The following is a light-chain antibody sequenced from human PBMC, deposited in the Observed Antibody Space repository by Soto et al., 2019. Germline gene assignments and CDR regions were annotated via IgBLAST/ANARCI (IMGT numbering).Light chain of an antibody. CDR2: GAS. CDR3: QHYGSSPPCT. V-gene: IGKV3-20*01. J-gene: IGKJ1*01. Sequence: EIVLTQSPGTLYLSPGERATLSCRASQSVSSTYLAWYQQKPGQAPRLLIFGASNRATGIPDRFSGSGSGTDFTLTISSLEPEAFSLYYCQHYGSSPPCTFGQGTKVEVK. CDR1: QSVSSTY.